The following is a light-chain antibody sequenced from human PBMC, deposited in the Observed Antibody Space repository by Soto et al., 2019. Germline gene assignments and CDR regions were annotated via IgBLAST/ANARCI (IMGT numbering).Light chain of an antibody. V-gene: IGKV3-20*01. CDR3: QQYGSSPIT. CDR2: GAS. CDR1: QSVTSGY. J-gene: IGKJ5*01. Sequence: EIVLTQSPGTLSLSPGERATLSCRASQSVTSGYLAWYQQKPGQAPRLLIYGASSRATGIPDRFSGSGSRTDFTLTISRLEPEDFAVYYCQQYGSSPITFGQGTRLEIK.